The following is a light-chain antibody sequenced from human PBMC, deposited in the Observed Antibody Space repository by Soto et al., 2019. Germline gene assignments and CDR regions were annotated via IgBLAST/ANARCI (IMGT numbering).Light chain of an antibody. V-gene: IGLV2-11*01. CDR2: DVS. Sequence: QSALTQPRSVSGSPGQSVTISCTGTSSDVGGYNYVSWYQQHPGKAPKFVIYDVSERPSGVPDRFSGSKSGNTASLTISGLQAEDEADYYCCSYAGTYTQVVFGGGTKVTVL. CDR3: CSYAGTYTQVV. CDR1: SSDVGGYNY. J-gene: IGLJ2*01.